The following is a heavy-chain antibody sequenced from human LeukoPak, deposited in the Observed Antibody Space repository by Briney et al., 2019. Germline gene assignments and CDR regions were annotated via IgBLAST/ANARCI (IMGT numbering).Heavy chain of an antibody. J-gene: IGHJ4*02. CDR3: ARDPYYYDSSGYLVY. V-gene: IGHV3-30-3*01. D-gene: IGHD3-22*01. CDR2: KSYDGSNK. CDR1: GFTFSSYA. Sequence: GGSLRLSCAASGFTFSSYAMHWVRQAPGKGLEWVAVKSYDGSNKYYADSVKGRFTISRDNSKNTLYLQMNSLRAEDTAVYYCARDPYYYDSSGYLVYWGQGTLVTVSS.